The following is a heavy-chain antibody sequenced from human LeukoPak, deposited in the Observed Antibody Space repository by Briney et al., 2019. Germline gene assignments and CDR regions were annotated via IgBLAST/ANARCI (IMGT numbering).Heavy chain of an antibody. CDR1: GGSICSSTYY. V-gene: IGHV4-39*02. J-gene: IGHJ6*02. CDR3: ASLYCSSVSCTHSGFYHYGLDV. D-gene: IGHD2-2*01. CDR2: VYYSRYT. Sequence: SEALSLTCSVSGGSICSSTYYWGWVPQPPGEGLQWIGCVYYSRYTYHNPSLKSRVTISIDTSDNHFSLKLSSVTAADTAIYYCASLYCSSVSCTHSGFYHYGLDVWGQGTTVTVS.